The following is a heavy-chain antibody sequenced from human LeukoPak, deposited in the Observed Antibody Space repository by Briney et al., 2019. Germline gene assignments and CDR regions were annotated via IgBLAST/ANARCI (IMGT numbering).Heavy chain of an antibody. J-gene: IGHJ6*02. V-gene: IGHV1-8*01. D-gene: IGHD3-9*01. CDR3: ARTDYDILTGYFYYYYYGMDV. Sequence: ASVKVSRKASGYTFTSYDINWVRQATGQGLEWMGWMNPNSGNTGYAQKFQGRVTMTRNTSISTAYMELSSLRSEDTAVYYCARTDYDILTGYFYYYYYGMDVWGQGTTVTVSS. CDR1: GYTFTSYD. CDR2: MNPNSGNT.